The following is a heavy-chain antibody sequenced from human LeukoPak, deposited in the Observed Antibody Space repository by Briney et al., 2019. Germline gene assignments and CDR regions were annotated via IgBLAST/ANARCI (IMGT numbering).Heavy chain of an antibody. D-gene: IGHD3-3*01. CDR1: GYTFTGNY. J-gene: IGHJ3*02. CDR3: VKMHYDFWSAFHI. CDR2: INPRSGGT. Sequence: GASVKVSCKASGYTFTGNYMHWVRQAPGQGLEWMGWINPRSGGTNYAQKFQGRVTMTRDTSITTAYMELSRLRSDDTAVYYCVKMHYDFWSAFHIWGQGTMATVSS. V-gene: IGHV1-2*02.